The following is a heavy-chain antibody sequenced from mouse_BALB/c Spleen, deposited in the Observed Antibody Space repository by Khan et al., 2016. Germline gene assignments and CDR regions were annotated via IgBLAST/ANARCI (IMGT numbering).Heavy chain of an antibody. Sequence: EVQLQESGPGLVKPSQSLTLTCTVTGYSITSDYAWNWIRQLPGNKLEWMGYISYSGSTSYNPSLKRRISITRDTSKNQFFLQLNSVTTEETATYYCARYHDGSSYFDYWGQGTTLTVSS. D-gene: IGHD1-1*01. J-gene: IGHJ2*01. CDR1: GYSITSDYA. CDR3: ARYHDGSSYFDY. V-gene: IGHV3-2*02. CDR2: ISYSGST.